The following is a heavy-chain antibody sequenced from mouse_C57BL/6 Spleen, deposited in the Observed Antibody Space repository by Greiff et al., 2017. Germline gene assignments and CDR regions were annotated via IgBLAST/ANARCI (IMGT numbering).Heavy chain of an antibody. CDR2: IYPGDGDT. D-gene: IGHD2-4*01. CDR1: GYAFSSSW. V-gene: IGHV1-82*01. J-gene: IGHJ4*01. CDR3: ARYDYDLDYYARDY. Sequence: QVQLQQSGPELVKPGASVKISCKASGYAFSSSWMNWVKQRPGKGLEWIGRIYPGDGDTNYNGKFKGKATLTAAKSSSTAYMQLSSLTSEDSAVYFCARYDYDLDYYARDYWGQGTSVTVSS.